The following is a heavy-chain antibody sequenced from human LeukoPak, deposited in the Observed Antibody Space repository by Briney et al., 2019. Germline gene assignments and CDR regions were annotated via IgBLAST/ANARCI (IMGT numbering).Heavy chain of an antibody. J-gene: IGHJ4*02. D-gene: IGHD5-18*01. CDR2: ISSSSSYI. CDR1: GFTFSNYN. V-gene: IGHV3-21*01. Sequence: PGGSLRLSCAASGFTFSNYNMNWVRQAPGEGLEWFSSISSSSSYIYYADSVKGRFTISRDNAKNSLYLQMNSLRAEDTAVYYCARDTAMVLYYFDYWGQGTLVTVSS. CDR3: ARDTAMVLYYFDY.